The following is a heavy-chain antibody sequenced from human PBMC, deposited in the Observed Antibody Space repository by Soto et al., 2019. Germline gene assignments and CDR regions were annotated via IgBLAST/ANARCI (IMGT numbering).Heavy chain of an antibody. J-gene: IGHJ4*02. Sequence: GGSLRLSCAASGFTFSSYAMSWVRQAPGKGLEWVSAISGSGGSTYYADSVKGRFTISRDNSKNTLYLQMNSLRAEDTAVYYCAKERYSSSWYLGRAEFDYWGQGTLVTVSS. V-gene: IGHV3-23*01. CDR2: ISGSGGST. D-gene: IGHD6-13*01. CDR1: GFTFSSYA. CDR3: AKERYSSSWYLGRAEFDY.